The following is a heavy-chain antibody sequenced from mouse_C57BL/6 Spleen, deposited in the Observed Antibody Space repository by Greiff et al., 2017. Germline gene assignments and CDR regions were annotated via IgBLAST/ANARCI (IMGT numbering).Heavy chain of an antibody. J-gene: IGHJ3*01. CDR3: ARQVKTGPIAY. Sequence: DVMLVESGGGLVKPGGSLKLSCAASGFTFSSYTMSWVRQTPGKRLEWVATISGGGGNTYYPDSVKGRFTISRDNAKNTLYLQMSSLRSEDTALYYCARQVKTGPIAYWGQGTLVTVSA. CDR1: GFTFSSYT. V-gene: IGHV5-9*01. D-gene: IGHD4-1*01. CDR2: ISGGGGNT.